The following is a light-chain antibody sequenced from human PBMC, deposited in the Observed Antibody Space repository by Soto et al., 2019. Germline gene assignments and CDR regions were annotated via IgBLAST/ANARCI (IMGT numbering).Light chain of an antibody. Sequence: AIRMTQSPSSLSTSTGDRVTITCRASQGISSYLAWYQQKPGKAPKLLIYAASTLQSGFPSRFSGSGSGTDFTLTISCLQSEDFATYYCHQYYSYPYTFGQGTKVDIK. CDR1: QGISSY. CDR3: HQYYSYPYT. J-gene: IGKJ2*01. V-gene: IGKV1-8*01. CDR2: AAS.